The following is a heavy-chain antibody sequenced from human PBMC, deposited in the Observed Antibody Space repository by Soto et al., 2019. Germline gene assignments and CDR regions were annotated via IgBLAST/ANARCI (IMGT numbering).Heavy chain of an antibody. CDR2: ISGSGGST. CDR3: AKDGYYCSGGSCYPNPFDY. V-gene: IGHV3-23*01. Sequence: GGSLRLSCAASGFTFSSYAMSWVRQAPGKGLEWVSAISGSGGSTYYADSVKGRFTISRDNSKNTLYLQMNSLRAEDTAVYYCAKDGYYCSGGSCYPNPFDYWGQGTLVTVSS. D-gene: IGHD2-15*01. J-gene: IGHJ4*02. CDR1: GFTFSSYA.